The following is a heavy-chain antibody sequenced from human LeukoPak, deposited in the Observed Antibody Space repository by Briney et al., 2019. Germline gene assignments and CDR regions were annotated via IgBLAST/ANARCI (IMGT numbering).Heavy chain of an antibody. V-gene: IGHV1-2*02. CDR1: GYTFTGYY. CDR3: ARDLTHYYGSGSYYRD. J-gene: IGHJ4*02. Sequence: GASVKVSCKASGYTFTGYYMHWVRQAPGQGLEWMGWINPNSGGTNYAQKFQGRVTMTRDTSISTAYMELSRLRSDDTAVYYCARDLTHYYGSGSYYRDWGQGTLVTVSS. CDR2: INPNSGGT. D-gene: IGHD3-10*01.